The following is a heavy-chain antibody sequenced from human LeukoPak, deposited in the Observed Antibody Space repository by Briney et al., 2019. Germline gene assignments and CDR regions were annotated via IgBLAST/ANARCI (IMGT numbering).Heavy chain of an antibody. CDR1: GFTVSSNY. CDR3: ASGGYYYYYGMDV. CDR2: IYSGGST. V-gene: IGHV3-53*01. Sequence: GGSLRLSCAASGFTVSSNYISWVRQAPGKGLEWVSVIYSGGSTYYADSVKGRFTISRDNSKNTLYLQMNSLRAEDTAVYYCASGGYYYYYGMDVWGQGTTVTVSS. J-gene: IGHJ6*02. D-gene: IGHD2-15*01.